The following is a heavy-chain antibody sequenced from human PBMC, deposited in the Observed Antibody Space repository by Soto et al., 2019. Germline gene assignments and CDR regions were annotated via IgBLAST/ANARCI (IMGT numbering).Heavy chain of an antibody. CDR3: AKRALYCSGGSCYSARPFDY. V-gene: IGHV3-23*01. Sequence: EVQLLESGGGLVQPGGSLRLSCAASGFTFSSYAMSWVRQAPGKGLEWVSAISGSGGSTYYADSVKGRFTISRDNSKNTLYLQMNSLRAEDTAVYYCAKRALYCSGGSCYSARPFDYWGQGTLVTVSS. CDR1: GFTFSSYA. CDR2: ISGSGGST. J-gene: IGHJ4*02. D-gene: IGHD2-15*01.